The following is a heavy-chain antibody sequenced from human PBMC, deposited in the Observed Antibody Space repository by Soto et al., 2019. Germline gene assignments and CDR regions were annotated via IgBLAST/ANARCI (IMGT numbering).Heavy chain of an antibody. V-gene: IGHV1-18*01. CDR3: ARGGGLGKLAMGFDY. J-gene: IGHJ4*02. CDR2: ISADNGNT. Sequence: QVQLVQSGAEVKKPGASVKVSCKASGYTFNSYGITWVRQAPGQGLEWMGCISADNGNTNYAQNLQGRVTMTTDTSTSTAYRELRRLRSDDTAVYYCARGGGLGKLAMGFDYWGQGTLVTVSS. CDR1: GYTFNSYG. D-gene: IGHD3-16*01.